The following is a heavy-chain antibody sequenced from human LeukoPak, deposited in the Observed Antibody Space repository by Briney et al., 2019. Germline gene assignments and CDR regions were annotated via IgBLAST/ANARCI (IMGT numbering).Heavy chain of an antibody. CDR2: ISYDGSNK. Sequence: GSLRLSCAASGFTFSSYAMHWVRQAPGKGLEWVAVISYDGSNKYYADSVKGQFTISRDNSKNTLYLQMNSLRAEDTAVYYCARSSIAAAGTFDYWGQGTLVTVSS. V-gene: IGHV3-30*04. J-gene: IGHJ4*02. D-gene: IGHD6-13*01. CDR3: ARSSIAAAGTFDY. CDR1: GFTFSSYA.